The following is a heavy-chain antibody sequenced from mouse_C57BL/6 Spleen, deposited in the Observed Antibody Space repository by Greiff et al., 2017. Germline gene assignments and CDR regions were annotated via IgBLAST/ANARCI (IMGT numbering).Heavy chain of an antibody. Sequence: VQRVESGAELVKPGASVKLSCKASGYTFTSYWMHWVKQRPGQGLEWIGMIHPNSGSTNYNEKFKSKATLTVDKSSSTAYMQLSSLTSEDSAVYYCARRTYYYGSSYDYFDHWGQGTTLTVSS. V-gene: IGHV1-64*01. CDR1: GYTFTSYW. D-gene: IGHD1-1*01. J-gene: IGHJ2*01. CDR2: IHPNSGST. CDR3: ARRTYYYGSSYDYFDH.